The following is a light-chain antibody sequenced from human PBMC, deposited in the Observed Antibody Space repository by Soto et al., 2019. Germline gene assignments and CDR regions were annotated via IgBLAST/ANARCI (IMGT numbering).Light chain of an antibody. CDR3: CSRGDTNPTYV. Sequence: QSALTQPASVSGSPGQSITISCTGTSSDVGSYNVVSWYQQHPGKAPKLIIYEVTKRPSGVSDRFSGSKSGNTASLTISGLQAEDEADYHCCSRGDTNPTYVFGTGTEVTVL. CDR1: SSDVGSYNV. CDR2: EVT. J-gene: IGLJ1*01. V-gene: IGLV2-23*02.